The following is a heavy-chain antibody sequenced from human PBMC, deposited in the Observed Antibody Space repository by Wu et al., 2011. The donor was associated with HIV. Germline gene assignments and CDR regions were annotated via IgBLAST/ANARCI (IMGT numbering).Heavy chain of an antibody. CDR3: ARRAWLGPHYYFDY. V-gene: IGHV1-46*01. D-gene: IGHD3-10*01. CDR2: INPSGGGT. J-gene: IGHJ4*02. Sequence: QVQVVQSGAEVKKPGASVKVSCKASGYTFTNYYMHWVRQAPGQGLEWMGTINPSGGGTSYAQKFQGRVTMTRDTSTSTGYMELSSLRSEDTAVYYCARRAWLGPHYYFDYWGQGPGHRLL. CDR1: GYTFTNYY.